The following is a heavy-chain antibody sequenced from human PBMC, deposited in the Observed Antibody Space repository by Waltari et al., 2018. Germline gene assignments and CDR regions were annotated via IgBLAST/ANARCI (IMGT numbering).Heavy chain of an antibody. CDR2: INPSGGST. CDR3: ALDTGALWMDV. D-gene: IGHD2-21*01. J-gene: IGHJ6*02. CDR1: EYPFTSSY. Sequence: QVQLVQPGAEVKKPGASVKISCKTSEYPFTSSYIHWVRQAPGQGLEWMGKINPSGGSTIYAQKFQGRVTMTRDTSTSTVYMELSSLRSDDTAVYYCALDTGALWMDVWGQGTTVTVSS. V-gene: IGHV1-46*01.